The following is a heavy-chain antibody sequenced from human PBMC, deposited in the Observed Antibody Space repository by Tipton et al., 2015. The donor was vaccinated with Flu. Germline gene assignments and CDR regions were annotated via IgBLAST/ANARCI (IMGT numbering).Heavy chain of an antibody. CDR3: ARHTYCSGGTCYLDY. J-gene: IGHJ4*02. CDR2: FDISGST. V-gene: IGHV4-61*02. D-gene: IGHD2-15*01. CDR1: GGSIGSGIYY. Sequence: LRLSCTVSGGSIGSGIYYWSWIRQPAGKGLEWIGRFDISGSTYYNPSLKSRVTMSLDTSKNRFSLKLSSVTDADTAVYYCARHTYCSGGTCYLDYWGQGTLVTVSS.